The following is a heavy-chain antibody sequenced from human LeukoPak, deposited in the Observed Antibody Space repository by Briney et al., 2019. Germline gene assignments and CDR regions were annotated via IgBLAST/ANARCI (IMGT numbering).Heavy chain of an antibody. CDR3: ARQNYDYVWGSYRPYYFDY. CDR1: GGSISSGNW. V-gene: IGHV4-4*02. Sequence: SETLSLTCAVSGGSISSGNWWSWVRQPPGKGLEWIGEIYHSGSTNYNPSLRSRVTISVDKSKNQFSLKLSSVTAADTAVYYCARQNYDYVWGSYRPYYFDYWGQGTLVTVSS. D-gene: IGHD3-16*02. CDR2: IYHSGST. J-gene: IGHJ4*02.